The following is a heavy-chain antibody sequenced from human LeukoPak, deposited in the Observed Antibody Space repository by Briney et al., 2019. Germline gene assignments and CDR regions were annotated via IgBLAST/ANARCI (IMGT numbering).Heavy chain of an antibody. V-gene: IGHV4-59*07. CDR1: VGSMSSYY. CDR3: ARVGTMSLWYFDI. CDR2: IYYSGST. Sequence: SDTLSLTCTVSVGSMSSYYWSWIPQPPGKGLEGIGYIYYSGSTKYNPSLKSLVTISVDTSKNQFSLKLSSVSAADTAVYSCARVGTMSLWYFDIWGRGSLVTVSS. D-gene: IGHD3-10*02. J-gene: IGHJ2*01.